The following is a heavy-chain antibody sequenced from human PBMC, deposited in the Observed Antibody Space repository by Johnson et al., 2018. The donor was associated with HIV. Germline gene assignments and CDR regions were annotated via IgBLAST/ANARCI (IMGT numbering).Heavy chain of an antibody. D-gene: IGHD1-26*01. CDR3: ARDGPRGSYGAFDI. Sequence: VQLVESGGGVVQPGRSLRLPCAASGFTVSTYHMSWVRQAPGKGLEWVSVIYDGGRTYYGDSVKGRFTISGDTSKNTLHLEMKSLRAEDTAMYYCARDGPRGSYGAFDIWGQGTMVTVSS. CDR1: GFTVSTYH. CDR2: IYDGGRT. J-gene: IGHJ3*02. V-gene: IGHV3-53*01.